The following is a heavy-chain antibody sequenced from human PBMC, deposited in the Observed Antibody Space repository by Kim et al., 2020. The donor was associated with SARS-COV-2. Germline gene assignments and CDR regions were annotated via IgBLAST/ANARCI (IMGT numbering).Heavy chain of an antibody. CDR1: GDSVSSNSAA. J-gene: IGHJ6*02. V-gene: IGHV6-1*01. D-gene: IGHD6-19*01. CDR2: TYYRSKWYN. CDR3: ARESGQWLDFRYYYYGMDV. Sequence: SQTLSLTCAISGDSVSSNSAAWNWIRQSPSRGLEWLGRTYYRSKWYNDYAVSVKSRITINPDTSKNQFSLQLNSVTPEDTAVYYCARESGQWLDFRYYYYGMDVWGQGTTVTVSS.